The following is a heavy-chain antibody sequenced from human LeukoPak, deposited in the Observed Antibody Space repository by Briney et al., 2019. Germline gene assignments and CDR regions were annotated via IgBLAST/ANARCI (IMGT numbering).Heavy chain of an antibody. J-gene: IGHJ4*02. D-gene: IGHD3-10*01. V-gene: IGHV4-4*07. CDR3: AGGSDSGNLFYFDY. Sequence: SETLSHTCTVSGGSFSIYYWTWIRQPAGKGLEWIGRIYNRGSTNYNPSLRSRVTMSLDTTKNQFSLRLYSVTAADTAVYYCAGGSDSGNLFYFDYWGQGILVTVSS. CDR2: IYNRGST. CDR1: GGSFSIYY.